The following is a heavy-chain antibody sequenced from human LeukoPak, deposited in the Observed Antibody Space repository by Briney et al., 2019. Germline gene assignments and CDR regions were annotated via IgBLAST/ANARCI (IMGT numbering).Heavy chain of an antibody. CDR1: GYTLTELS. V-gene: IGHV1-24*01. J-gene: IGHJ4*02. CDR2: FDPEDGET. Sequence: GASVKVSCKVSGYTLTELSMHWVRQAPGKGLEWMGGFDPEDGETIYAQKVQGRVTMTEDTSTDTAYMELSSLRSEDTAVYYCAIPGGSSRDFDYWGQGTLVTVSS. D-gene: IGHD6-13*01. CDR3: AIPGGSSRDFDY.